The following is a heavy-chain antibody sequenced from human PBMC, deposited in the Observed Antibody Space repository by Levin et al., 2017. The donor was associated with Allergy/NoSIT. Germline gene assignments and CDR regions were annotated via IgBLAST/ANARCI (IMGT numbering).Heavy chain of an antibody. CDR2: IWYDGSNK. Sequence: GESLKISCAASGFTFSSYGMHWVRQAPGKGLEWVAVIWYDGSNKYYADSVKGRFTISRDNSKNTLYLQMNSLRAEDTAVYYCARDMGGVRYMDVWGKGTTVTVSS. V-gene: IGHV3-33*01. CDR3: ARDMGGVRYMDV. D-gene: IGHD3-16*01. J-gene: IGHJ6*03. CDR1: GFTFSSYG.